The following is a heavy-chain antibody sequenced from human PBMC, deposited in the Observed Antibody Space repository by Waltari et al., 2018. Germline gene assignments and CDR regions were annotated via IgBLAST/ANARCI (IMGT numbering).Heavy chain of an antibody. V-gene: IGHV3-74*01. D-gene: IGHD2-15*01. J-gene: IGHJ4*02. CDR3: ARSRKRTQYCSGGSC. CDR2: INSDGSST. Sequence: EVQLVESGGGLVQPGGSLRLSCAASGLPFSSSWMPRARHAPGKGLVWVSRINSDGSSTSYADTVKGRFTISRDNAKNTLYLQMNSLRAEDTAVYYCARSRKRTQYCSGGSCGGQGTLVTVSS. CDR1: GLPFSSSW.